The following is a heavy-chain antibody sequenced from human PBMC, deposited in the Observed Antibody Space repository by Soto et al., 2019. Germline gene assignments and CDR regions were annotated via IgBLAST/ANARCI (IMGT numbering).Heavy chain of an antibody. CDR2: INAGNGNT. CDR3: ARGSTYYDFWSGYASDLDY. CDR1: GYTFTSYA. D-gene: IGHD3-3*01. Sequence: ASVKVSCKASGYTFTSYAMHWVRQAPGQRLEWMGWINAGNGNTKYSQKFQGRVTITRDTSASTAYMELSSLRSEDTAVYYCARGSTYYDFWSGYASDLDYWGQGTLVTVSS. V-gene: IGHV1-3*01. J-gene: IGHJ4*02.